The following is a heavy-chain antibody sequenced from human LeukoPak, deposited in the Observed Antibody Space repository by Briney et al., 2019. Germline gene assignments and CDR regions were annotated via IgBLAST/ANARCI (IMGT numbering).Heavy chain of an antibody. CDR1: GYTLTEXS. V-gene: IGHV1-24*01. J-gene: IGHJ3*02. CDR3: ATGVGATVDAFDI. Sequence: ASVXXXCXXXGYTLTEXSXHWVRXXPXKXXXXXGGFDPVDGETIYAQKFQGRVTMTEDTSTDTAYMELSSLRSEDTAVYYCATGVGATVDAFDIWGQGTMVTVSS. D-gene: IGHD1-26*01. CDR2: FDPVDGET.